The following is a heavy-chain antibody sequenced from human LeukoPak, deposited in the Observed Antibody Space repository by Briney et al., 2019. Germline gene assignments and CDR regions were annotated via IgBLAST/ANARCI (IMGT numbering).Heavy chain of an antibody. J-gene: IGHJ5*02. D-gene: IGHD1-26*01. CDR2: IYTSGST. CDR3: ARGAVGAPLLA. CDR1: GGSISSGSYY. V-gene: IGHV4-61*02. Sequence: PSETLSLTCTVSGGSISSGSYYWSWIRQPAGKGLEWIGRIYTSGSTNYNPSLKSRVTISVDTSKNQFSLKLSSVTAADTAVYYCARGAVGAPLLAWGQGTLVTVSS.